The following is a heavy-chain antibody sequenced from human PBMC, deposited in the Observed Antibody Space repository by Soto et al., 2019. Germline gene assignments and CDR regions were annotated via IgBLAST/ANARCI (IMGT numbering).Heavy chain of an antibody. CDR1: GYSFTSYW. CDR3: ARSQGDYEPYYYYGMDV. CDR2: IYPGDSDT. Sequence: SGESLKISCKGSGYSFTSYWIGWVRQMPGKGLEWMGIIYPGDSDTRYSPSFQGQVTISADKSISTAYLQWSSLKASDTAMYYCARSQGDYEPYYYYGMDVWGQGTTVTVSS. V-gene: IGHV5-51*01. J-gene: IGHJ6*02. D-gene: IGHD4-17*01.